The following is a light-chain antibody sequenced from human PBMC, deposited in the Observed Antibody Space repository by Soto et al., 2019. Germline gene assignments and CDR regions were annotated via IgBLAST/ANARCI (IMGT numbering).Light chain of an antibody. CDR1: STDVGHYNR. CDR3: CSYAGSSTLV. V-gene: IGLV2-23*01. Sequence: QSVLTQPASVSGSPGQSITLSCPGTSTDVGHYNRVSWYQQLPGKAPKVMIYEGTKRPSGVSNRFSGSKSGNTASLTISGLQAEDEADYFCCSYAGSSTLVFGGGTKLTVL. CDR2: EGT. J-gene: IGLJ3*02.